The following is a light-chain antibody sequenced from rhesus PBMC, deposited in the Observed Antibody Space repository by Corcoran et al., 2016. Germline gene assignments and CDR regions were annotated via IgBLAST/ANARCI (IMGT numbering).Light chain of an antibody. CDR1: QGISSW. V-gene: IGKV1-22*01. J-gene: IGKJ4*01. CDR2: KAS. CDR3: QQYSSRPLT. Sequence: DIQMTQSPSSLSASVGDTVTITCRASQGISSWLAWYQQKPGKAPTILLYKASGLQSGVPSRFSGSGSGTDFTLTISSLQSEDFATYYCQQYSSRPLTFGGGTKVEIK.